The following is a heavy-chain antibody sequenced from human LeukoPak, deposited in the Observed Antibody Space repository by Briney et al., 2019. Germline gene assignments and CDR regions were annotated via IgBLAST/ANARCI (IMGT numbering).Heavy chain of an antibody. CDR3: ARQVSDYFYYYIDV. V-gene: IGHV4-39*01. J-gene: IGHJ6*03. CDR2: INYSGTT. CDR1: GGSISSSSYY. Sequence: SETLSLTCSVSGGSISSSSYYWNWIRQHPGKGLKWVGSINYSGTTYYNSSLKSRVAISEDTSKNRFSLMLTSVTAADTAVYYCARQVSDYFYYYIDVWGEGTTVIVSS.